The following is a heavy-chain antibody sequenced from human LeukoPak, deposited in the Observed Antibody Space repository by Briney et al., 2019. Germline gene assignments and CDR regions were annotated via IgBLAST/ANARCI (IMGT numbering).Heavy chain of an antibody. CDR3: ARQRVRITMIVVVITPYFDY. J-gene: IGHJ4*02. D-gene: IGHD3-22*01. CDR2: INHSGST. V-gene: IGHV4-34*01. CDR1: GGSFSGYY. Sequence: PSETLSLTCAVYGGSFSGYYWSWIRQPPGKGLEWIGEINHSGSTNYNPSLKSRVTISVDTSKNQFSLKLSSVTAADTAVYYCARQRVRITMIVVVITPYFDYWGQGTLVTVSS.